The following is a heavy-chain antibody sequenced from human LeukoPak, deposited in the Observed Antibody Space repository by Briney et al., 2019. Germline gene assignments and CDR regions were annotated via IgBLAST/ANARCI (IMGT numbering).Heavy chain of an antibody. Sequence: PSETLSLTCTVSGYSISSGYYWGWIRQPPGKGLEWIGSTYHSGSTYYNPSLKSRVTISVDTSKNQFSLKLSSVTAADTAVYYCARSYVWGSYYAFDIWGQGTMVTVSS. D-gene: IGHD3-16*01. J-gene: IGHJ3*02. CDR2: TYHSGST. V-gene: IGHV4-38-2*02. CDR3: ARSYVWGSYYAFDI. CDR1: GYSISSGYY.